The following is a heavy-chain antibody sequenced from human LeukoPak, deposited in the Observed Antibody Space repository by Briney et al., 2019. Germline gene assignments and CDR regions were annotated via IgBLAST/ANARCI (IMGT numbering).Heavy chain of an antibody. CDR1: GFSLSTSGVG. Sequence: ESGPTLVNPTQTLTLTCTFSGFSLSTSGVGVGWIRQPPGKALEWLALIYWDDDKRYSPSLKSRLTITKDTSKNQVVLTMTNMDPVDTATYYCAHTRVDIVVVPAAPMLWFDPWGQGTLVTVSS. D-gene: IGHD2-2*01. V-gene: IGHV2-5*02. CDR3: AHTRVDIVVVPAAPMLWFDP. J-gene: IGHJ5*02. CDR2: IYWDDDK.